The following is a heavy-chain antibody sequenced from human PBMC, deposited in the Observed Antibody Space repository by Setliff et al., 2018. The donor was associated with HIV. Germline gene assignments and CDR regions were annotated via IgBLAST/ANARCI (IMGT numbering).Heavy chain of an antibody. J-gene: IGHJ3*02. CDR1: GFNFNAAW. CDR2: IKSKAGGGTI. D-gene: IGHD3-16*02. CDR3: VRESLNLGELSSNPDASDI. V-gene: IGHV3-15*01. Sequence: GGSLRLSCTASGFNFNAAWMSWVRQVPGKGLEWVGRIKSKAGGGTIDYAAPVKDRFIISRDDSKNTLYLQMNSLRTEDTAVYYCVRESLNLGELSSNPDASDIWGQGTMVTVSS.